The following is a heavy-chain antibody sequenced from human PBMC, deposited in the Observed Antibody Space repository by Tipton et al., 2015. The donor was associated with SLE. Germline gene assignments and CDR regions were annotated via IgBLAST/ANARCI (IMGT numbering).Heavy chain of an antibody. D-gene: IGHD4-17*01. CDR2: IYYSGIK. V-gene: IGHV4-39*01. J-gene: IGHJ5*02. Sequence: GWARQIPGEGLEWVGSIYYSGIKYYNPSLKSRVTVSVDTSKNQFSLNLKSVTAADTAVYYCARQGAAVTMSGWFDPWGQGTLVTVSS. CDR3: ARQGAAVTMSGWFDP.